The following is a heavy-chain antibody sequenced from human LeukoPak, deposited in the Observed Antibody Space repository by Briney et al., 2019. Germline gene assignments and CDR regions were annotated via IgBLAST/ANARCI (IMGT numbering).Heavy chain of an antibody. CDR1: GFTFSSYG. V-gene: IGHV3-30*02. CDR2: IRYDGDKK. Sequence: GGSLRLSCATSGFTFSSYGMHWVRQAPGKGLEWVAFIRYDGDKKYYADSVKGRFTISRDNSKNTLHLQMNSLRAEDTAVYYCAKGMDNGYDSETHFDYWGQGTLVTVSS. CDR3: AKGMDNGYDSETHFDY. J-gene: IGHJ4*02. D-gene: IGHD5-12*01.